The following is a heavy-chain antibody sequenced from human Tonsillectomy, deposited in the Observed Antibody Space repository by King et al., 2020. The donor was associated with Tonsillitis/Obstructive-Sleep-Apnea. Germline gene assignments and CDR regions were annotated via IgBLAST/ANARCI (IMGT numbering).Heavy chain of an antibody. J-gene: IGHJ4*02. D-gene: IGHD3-10*01. CDR1: GYSFTSYG. CDR3: ARILAAPDFMVRGRGKYYFDY. V-gene: IGHV5-51*01. CDR2: IYSGDSDT. Sequence: EVQLVESGAEVKKPGESLKISWKGSGYSFTSYGIGWVRQMPGKGLECMGVIYSGDSDTRYSPSFHGQVTISVDKSISIAYLPWSSLKASDTDRYYCARILAAPDFMVRGRGKYYFDYWGQGTLVTVSS.